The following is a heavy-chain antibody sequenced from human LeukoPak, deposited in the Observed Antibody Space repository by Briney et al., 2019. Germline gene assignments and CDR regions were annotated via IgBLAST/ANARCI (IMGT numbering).Heavy chain of an antibody. Sequence: SETLSLTCTVSGGSISSGDYYWSWIRQPPGKGLEWIGYIYYSGSTYYNPSLKSRVTISVDTSKNQFSLKLSSVTAADTAVYYCASDRQGSSKIAAAYRLGAFDIWGQGTMVTVSS. CDR2: IYYSGST. V-gene: IGHV4-30-4*08. D-gene: IGHD6-13*01. J-gene: IGHJ3*02. CDR3: ASDRQGSSKIAAAYRLGAFDI. CDR1: GGSISSGDYY.